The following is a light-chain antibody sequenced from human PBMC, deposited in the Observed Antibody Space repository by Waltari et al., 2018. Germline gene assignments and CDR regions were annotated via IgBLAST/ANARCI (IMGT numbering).Light chain of an antibody. CDR2: GAS. J-gene: IGKJ3*01. Sequence: EIVLTQSPGTLSLSPGERATLSCRASQSVTSNYLAWYQQKPGQPPSLLIYGASTRATGIPDMFSGSGSGTDFTLTISSVEPEDFAVYYCQRYGSSPLVSFGPGTKVDIK. CDR3: QRYGSSPLVS. CDR1: QSVTSNY. V-gene: IGKV3-20*01.